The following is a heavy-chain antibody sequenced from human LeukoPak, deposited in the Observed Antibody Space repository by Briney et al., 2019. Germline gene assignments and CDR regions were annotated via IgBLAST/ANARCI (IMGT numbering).Heavy chain of an antibody. Sequence: PSETLSLTCTVSGGSISSYYWSWIRQPPGKGLEWIGYISYSGSTNYTPSLKSRVTISVDTSNQFSLELSSVTAADTAVYYCARGGTYYYDSSGYYWGQGTLVTVSS. CDR2: ISYSGST. J-gene: IGHJ4*02. CDR1: GGSISSYY. V-gene: IGHV4-59*01. CDR3: ARGGTYYYDSSGYY. D-gene: IGHD3-22*01.